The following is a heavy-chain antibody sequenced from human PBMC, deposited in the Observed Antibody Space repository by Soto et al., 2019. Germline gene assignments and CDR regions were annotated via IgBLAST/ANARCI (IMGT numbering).Heavy chain of an antibody. D-gene: IGHD6-19*01. CDR3: ARGPPVAGTEYFQH. V-gene: IGHV1-2*04. CDR2: INPNSGGT. CDR1: GYTFTGYY. Sequence: ASVKVSCKASGYTFTGYYMHWVRQAPGQGLEWMGWINPNSGGTNYAQKFQGWVTMTRDTSISTAYMELSRLRSDDTAVYYCARGPPVAGTEYFQHWGQGTLVTVSS. J-gene: IGHJ1*01.